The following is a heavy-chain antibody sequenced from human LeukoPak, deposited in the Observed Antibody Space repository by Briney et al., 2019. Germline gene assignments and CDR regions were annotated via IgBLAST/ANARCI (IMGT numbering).Heavy chain of an antibody. Sequence: PGGSLRLSCAASGFTFSSYGMSWVRQAPGKGLEWASAISGSGGSTYYADSMKGRFTISRDNSKNTLYLQMNSLRAEDTAVYYCAKTLGYCSGGSCYSGVIDYWGQGTLVTVSS. CDR1: GFTFSSYG. V-gene: IGHV3-23*01. D-gene: IGHD2-15*01. CDR3: AKTLGYCSGGSCYSGVIDY. CDR2: ISGSGGST. J-gene: IGHJ4*02.